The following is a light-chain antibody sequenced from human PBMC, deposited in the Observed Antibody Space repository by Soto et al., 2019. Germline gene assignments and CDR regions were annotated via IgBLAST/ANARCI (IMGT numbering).Light chain of an antibody. Sequence: EIVLTQSPATLSLSPGERATLSCRASQSVDRFLARYQQKPGQAPRLLIFDTSNRATGIPARFSGSGSGTDFTLTISSLEPEDFAVYYCQQRYNWPPITFGQGTRLEI. CDR3: QQRYNWPPIT. CDR2: DTS. CDR1: QSVDRF. V-gene: IGKV3-11*01. J-gene: IGKJ5*01.